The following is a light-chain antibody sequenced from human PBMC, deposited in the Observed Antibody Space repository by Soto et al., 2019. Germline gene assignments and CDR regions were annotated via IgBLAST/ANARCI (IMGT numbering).Light chain of an antibody. J-gene: IGLJ2*01. V-gene: IGLV1-40*01. CDR2: GNN. CDR3: QSYDSSLSGSV. Sequence: QSVLTQPPSVSGAPGQRVAISCTGSSSNIGAGYDVHWYQQLPGTAPKLLIYGNNNRPSGVPDRFSGSKSGTSASLDITGLQAEDEADYYCQSYDSSLSGSVFGGGTKVTVL. CDR1: SSNIGAGYD.